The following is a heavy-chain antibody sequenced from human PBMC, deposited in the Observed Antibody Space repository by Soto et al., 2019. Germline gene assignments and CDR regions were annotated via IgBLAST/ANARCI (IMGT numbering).Heavy chain of an antibody. CDR1: GYSFTSYW. CDR2: IYPGDSDT. D-gene: IGHD5-18*01. CDR3: ARLEDADTAMVMVY. J-gene: IGHJ4*02. V-gene: IGHV5-51*01. Sequence: PGESLKISFKGSGYSFTSYWICWVRQMPVKGLEWMGIIYPGDSDTRYSPSFQGQVTISADKSISTAYLQWSSLKASDTAMYYCARLEDADTAMVMVYGGQGTLVTVSS.